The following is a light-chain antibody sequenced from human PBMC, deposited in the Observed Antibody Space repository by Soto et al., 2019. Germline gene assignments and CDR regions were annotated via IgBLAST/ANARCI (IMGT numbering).Light chain of an antibody. V-gene: IGLV2-14*03. CDR2: DVS. Sequence: QSALTQPASVSASPGQSITISCTGTSSDIGYYNSVSWYQQHPGKAPQLMIYDVSYRPSGISSRFSGSKSGNTASLSISGVQAEDEAEYYCSAYTTTKIRVFGGGTKLTVL. J-gene: IGLJ2*01. CDR1: SSDIGYYNS. CDR3: SAYTTTKIRV.